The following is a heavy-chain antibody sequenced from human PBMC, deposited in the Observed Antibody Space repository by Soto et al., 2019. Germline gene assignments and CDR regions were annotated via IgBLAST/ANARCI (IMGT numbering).Heavy chain of an antibody. D-gene: IGHD6-6*01. CDR1: GGSISSGGYY. Sequence: QVQLQESGPGLVKPSQTLSLTCTVSGGSISSGGYYWTWIRQHPGKGLEWIGYNYYSGITYYKPFRKSRVTIALDTSKSRFSLKLSSVTAADAVVYYCARGSSIAGLYYGMDVWGQGTTVTVSS. CDR2: NYYSGIT. J-gene: IGHJ6*02. CDR3: ARGSSIAGLYYGMDV. V-gene: IGHV4-31*03.